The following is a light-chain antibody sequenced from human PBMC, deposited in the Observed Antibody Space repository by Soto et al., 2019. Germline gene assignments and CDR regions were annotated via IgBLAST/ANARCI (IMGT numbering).Light chain of an antibody. Sequence: DIQMTQSPSSVSASVGDRVTINCRASQAIAGWLAWYKQKPGRAPKLLIYAAAVLQSGVPLRFSGGGSGTDFNLTISSLQPEDFATYYCQQAHSFPWTFGQGTKVEIK. CDR3: QQAHSFPWT. V-gene: IGKV1-12*01. CDR1: QAIAGW. J-gene: IGKJ1*01. CDR2: AAA.